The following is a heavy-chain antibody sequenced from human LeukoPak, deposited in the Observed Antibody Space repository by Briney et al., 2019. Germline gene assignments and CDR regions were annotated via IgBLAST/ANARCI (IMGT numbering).Heavy chain of an antibody. CDR1: GGTFSSYA. CDR3: ARVLAYCGGDCAYFDY. CDR2: IFPIFGTA. J-gene: IGHJ4*02. Sequence: PVKVSCKASGGTFSSYAISWERQAPGQGLEWMGRIFPIFGTANYAQKFQGRVTITTDESTSTAYMALSSLRSEDTAVYYCARVLAYCGGDCAYFDYWGQGTLVTVSS. V-gene: IGHV1-69*05. D-gene: IGHD2-21*02.